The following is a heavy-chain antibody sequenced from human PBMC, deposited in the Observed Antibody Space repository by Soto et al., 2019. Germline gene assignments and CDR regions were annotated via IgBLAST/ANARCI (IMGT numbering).Heavy chain of an antibody. CDR2: LWFDGSNE. V-gene: IGHV3-33*06. Sequence: QVQLVASGGGVVHPGRSLRLSCAASGFPFSRYDMHWVRQAPGKGLEWVADLWFDGSNEYYADSVQSRFTISRDNSKNTLYLQMDSLRAEDTAVYYCAKVLYASESFDSEEAPYGMDVWGQGTTVTVSS. CDR3: AKVLYASESFDSEEAPYGMDV. D-gene: IGHD3-10*01. CDR1: GFPFSRYD. J-gene: IGHJ6*02.